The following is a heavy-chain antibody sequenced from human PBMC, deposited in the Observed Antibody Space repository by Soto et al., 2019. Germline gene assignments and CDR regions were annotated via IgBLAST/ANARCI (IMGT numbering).Heavy chain of an antibody. D-gene: IGHD3-22*01. CDR3: ATMNGYFEY. CDR2: ITATGDRT. J-gene: IGHJ4*02. V-gene: IGHV3-23*01. CDR1: GFMFSSYS. Sequence: LRLSCADSGFMFSSYSMSWVRQTPGKGLERVAAITATGDRTYYADSVTGRFTISRDNSKKTHYLQMTSLRAEDTAMYYCATMNGYFEYWGQGTPVTSPQ.